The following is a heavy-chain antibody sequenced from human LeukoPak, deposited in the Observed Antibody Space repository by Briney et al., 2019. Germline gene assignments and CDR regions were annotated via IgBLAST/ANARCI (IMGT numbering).Heavy chain of an antibody. CDR1: GFTFSSYE. D-gene: IGHD3-22*01. CDR3: ARGVRNYESRCYYPHYYYDYMDV. CDR2: ISSSGSTI. V-gene: IGHV3-48*03. Sequence: GGSLRLSCAASGFTFSSYEMNWVRQAPGKGLEWVSYISSSGSTIYYADSVKGRFTISRDNAKNSLYLQMNSLRAEDTAVYYWARGVRNYESRCYYPHYYYDYMDVGGKGTRFTIS. J-gene: IGHJ6*03.